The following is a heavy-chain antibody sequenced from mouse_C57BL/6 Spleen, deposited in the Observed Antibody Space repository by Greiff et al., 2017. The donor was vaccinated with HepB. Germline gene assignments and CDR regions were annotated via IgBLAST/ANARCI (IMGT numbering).Heavy chain of an antibody. D-gene: IGHD1-1*02. V-gene: IGHV14-2*01. Sequence: EVNLVESGAELVKPGASVKLSCTASGFNIKDYYMHWVKQRTEQGLEWIGRIDPEDGETKYAPTFQGKATITADTSSNTAYLQLSSLTSEDTAVYYCARERLYGQGYFDVWGTGTTVTVSS. CDR2: IDPEDGET. J-gene: IGHJ1*03. CDR3: ARERLYGQGYFDV. CDR1: GFNIKDYY.